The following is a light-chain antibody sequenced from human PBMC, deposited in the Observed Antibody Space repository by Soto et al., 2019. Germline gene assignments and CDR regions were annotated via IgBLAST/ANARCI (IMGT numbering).Light chain of an antibody. CDR2: SAS. CDR1: QGISSY. Sequence: DIQLTQSPSSLSASVGDRVTITCRLSQGISSYLNWYRQKPWKVPNLLIYSASNLQSRVPSRFSDSEAGTDVSLTISSLQPEDFATYYCQQSYDMPGTFGQGTKVDIK. J-gene: IGKJ1*01. CDR3: QQSYDMPGT. V-gene: IGKV1-39*01.